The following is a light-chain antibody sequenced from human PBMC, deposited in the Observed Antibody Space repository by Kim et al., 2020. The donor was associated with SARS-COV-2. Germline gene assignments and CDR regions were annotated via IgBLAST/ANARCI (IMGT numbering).Light chain of an antibody. CDR2: DAS. CDR1: QDISNY. Sequence: GDRVTITCQASQDISNYLNWYQQKPGKAPKLLIYDASNLETGVPSRFSGSGSGTDFTFTISSLQPEDIATYYCQQYDNHPLSHPLTFGGGTKLEL. CDR3: QQYDNHPLSHPLT. J-gene: IGKJ4*01. V-gene: IGKV1-33*01.